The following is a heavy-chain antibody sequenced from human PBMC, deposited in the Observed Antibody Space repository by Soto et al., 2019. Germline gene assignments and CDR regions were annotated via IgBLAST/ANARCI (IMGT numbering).Heavy chain of an antibody. CDR2: NIPVFDKA. CDR3: AGRSRDWGDAVDR. Sequence: QVQLVQSGADVKKPGSSVKVSCKTSGGPFGSSAISWVRQAPAQGLEWMGENIPVFDKANYAQNFQGRLTITADDTTGTVFMQLSSLRSEDTAVYFCAGRSRDWGDAVDRWGLGPCVTVSS. CDR1: GGPFGSSA. D-gene: IGHD3-16*01. V-gene: IGHV1-69*01. J-gene: IGHJ3*01.